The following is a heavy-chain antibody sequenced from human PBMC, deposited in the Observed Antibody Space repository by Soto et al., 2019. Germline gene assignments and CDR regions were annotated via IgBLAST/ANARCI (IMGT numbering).Heavy chain of an antibody. D-gene: IGHD6-19*01. CDR3: ARFTVAGTGYFDY. J-gene: IGHJ4*02. CDR1: GDSISSGGYY. Sequence: PSETLSLTCTVSGDSISSGGYYWSWIRQPPGKGLEWIGYIYYSGSTYCDSSLKSRVTISVDTSKNQFSLKLSSVTAADTALYYCARFTVAGTGYFDYWGRGTLVTVSS. CDR2: IYYSGST. V-gene: IGHV4-31*03.